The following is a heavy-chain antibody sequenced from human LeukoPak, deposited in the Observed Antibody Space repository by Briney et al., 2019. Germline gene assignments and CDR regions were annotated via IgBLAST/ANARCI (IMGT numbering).Heavy chain of an antibody. CDR1: GLILSSNY. CDR2: IYSDGKT. V-gene: IGHV3-53*01. D-gene: IGHD1-26*01. Sequence: PGGSLRLSCAASGLILSSNYTTWVRQAPGKGLEWVSVIYSDGKTYYSDSVKGRFTISRDNSKNTLYLQMNSLRAEDTAVYYCAREWELQDGFDIWGQGTMVTVSS. J-gene: IGHJ3*02. CDR3: AREWELQDGFDI.